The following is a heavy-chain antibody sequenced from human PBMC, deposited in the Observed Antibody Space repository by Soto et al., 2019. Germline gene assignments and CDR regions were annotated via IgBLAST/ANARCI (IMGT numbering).Heavy chain of an antibody. CDR1: GGSFSGYY. Sequence: SETLSLTCAVYGGSFSGYYWSWIRQPPGKGLEWIGEINHSGSTNYNPSLKSRVTISVDTSNNQFSLKLSSVTAADTAVYYCARVSGVYCTSNSCYFNYWGQGTLVTVSS. D-gene: IGHD2-2*01. CDR2: INHSGST. CDR3: ARVSGVYCTSNSCYFNY. J-gene: IGHJ4*02. V-gene: IGHV4-34*01.